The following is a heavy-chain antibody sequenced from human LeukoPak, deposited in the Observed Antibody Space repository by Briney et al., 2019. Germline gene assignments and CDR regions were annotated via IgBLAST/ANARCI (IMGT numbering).Heavy chain of an antibody. V-gene: IGHV3-30*02. J-gene: IGHJ6*03. Sequence: GGSLRFSCAASGFTFSSYGIHWVRQAPGKGLEWVAFIRYDGTNKWYADSVKGRFTISRDNSKNTLYLQMNSLRVEDTAVYHCAKDRDYGDYPSAYYYYMDVWGKGTTVTVSS. CDR1: GFTFSSYG. CDR3: AKDRDYGDYPSAYYYYMDV. CDR2: IRYDGTNK. D-gene: IGHD4-17*01.